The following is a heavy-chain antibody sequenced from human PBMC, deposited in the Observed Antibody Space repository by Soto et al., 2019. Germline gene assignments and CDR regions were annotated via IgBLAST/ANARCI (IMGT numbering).Heavy chain of an antibody. CDR2: IKQDGSEK. D-gene: IGHD3-22*01. CDR3: WGYDSSGYGRENPTDY. V-gene: IGHV3-7*01. J-gene: IGHJ4*02. Sequence: EVQLVESGGGLVQPGGSLRLSCAASGFTFSTYWMTWVRQAPGKGLEWVAYIKQDGSEKYYVDSVKGRFTISRDNAKNSLYLQMNSLRAEDTAVYYCWGYDSSGYGRENPTDYWGQGTLVTVSS. CDR1: GFTFSTYW.